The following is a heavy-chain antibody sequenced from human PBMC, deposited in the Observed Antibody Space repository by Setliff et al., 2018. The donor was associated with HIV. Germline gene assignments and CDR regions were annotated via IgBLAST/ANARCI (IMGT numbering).Heavy chain of an antibody. V-gene: IGHV7-4-1*02. Sequence: ASVKVSCKASGYRFIDYYMHWLRQAPGQGLEWVGWINTNTGNPTYAQGFTGRFVFSLDTSVSTAYLQISSLKAEDTAVYYCATPRTPQLYCSGGSCFDAFDLWGQGTMVTVSS. J-gene: IGHJ3*01. CDR1: GYRFIDYY. CDR3: ATPRTPQLYCSGGSCFDAFDL. D-gene: IGHD2-15*01. CDR2: INTNTGNP.